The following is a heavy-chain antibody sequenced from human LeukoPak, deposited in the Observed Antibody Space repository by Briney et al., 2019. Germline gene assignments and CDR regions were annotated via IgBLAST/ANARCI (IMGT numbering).Heavy chain of an antibody. V-gene: IGHV3-23*01. CDR3: AKVGSSWYKYNWFDP. J-gene: IGHJ5*02. CDR1: GFTFSSYA. D-gene: IGHD6-13*01. CDR2: ISGSGGST. Sequence: GGSLRLSCAASGFTFSSYAMSWVRQAPGKGLEWVSAISGSGGSTYYADSVKGRFTISRDNSKYTLYLQMNSLRAEDTAVYYCAKVGSSWYKYNWFDPWGQGTLVTVSS.